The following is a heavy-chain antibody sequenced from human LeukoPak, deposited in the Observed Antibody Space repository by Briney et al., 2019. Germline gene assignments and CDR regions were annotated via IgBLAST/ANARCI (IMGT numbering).Heavy chain of an antibody. J-gene: IGHJ2*01. V-gene: IGHV1-18*01. CDR2: ISAYNGDT. Sequence: ASVKVSCKASGYTFTHHGITWVRQAPGQGLEWMGWISAYNGDTKYAQKLQGRVTMTTDASTTTAYMELRSLRSDDTAVYFCARGPSNTSGRYQYFDLWGRGTLVTVSS. D-gene: IGHD6-19*01. CDR3: ARGPSNTSGRYQYFDL. CDR1: GYTFTHHG.